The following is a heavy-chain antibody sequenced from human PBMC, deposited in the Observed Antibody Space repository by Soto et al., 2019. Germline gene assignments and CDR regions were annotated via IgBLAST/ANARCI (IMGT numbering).Heavy chain of an antibody. V-gene: IGHV1-2*02. J-gene: IGHJ5*02. D-gene: IGHD3-10*01. CDR3: ARTRGVIPRVTYNWFDP. CDR2: IKPNSGGT. Sequence: ASVKVSCKASGYSFSGYYMNWVRQAPGQGLEWMGWIKPNSGGTDYAQKFQGRVTMTRDTSISTAYMELRGLRYDDTAVYYCARTRGVIPRVTYNWFDPWGQGTLVTVSS. CDR1: GYSFSGYY.